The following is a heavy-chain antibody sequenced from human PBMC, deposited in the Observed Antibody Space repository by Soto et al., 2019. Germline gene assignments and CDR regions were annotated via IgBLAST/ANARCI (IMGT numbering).Heavy chain of an antibody. CDR3: ARARNSGSPPGYGMDV. Sequence: QVQLVQSGAEVKKPGSSVKVSYKASGGTFSSYAISWVRQAPGQGLEWMGGIIPIFGTANYAQKFQGRVTITADESTSTAYMELSSLRSEDTAVYYCARARNSGSPPGYGMDVWGQGTTVTVSS. V-gene: IGHV1-69*01. D-gene: IGHD1-26*01. J-gene: IGHJ6*02. CDR2: IIPIFGTA. CDR1: GGTFSSYA.